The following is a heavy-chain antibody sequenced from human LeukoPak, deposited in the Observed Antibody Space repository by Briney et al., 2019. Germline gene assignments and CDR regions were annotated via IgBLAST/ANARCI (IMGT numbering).Heavy chain of an antibody. V-gene: IGHV3-66*01. J-gene: IGHJ4*02. Sequence: GGSLRLSCAASGFTLSNNYVSWVRQAPGKGLEWVSVIYLDGTTYYADSVKGRFTISRDNSENTLSLQMDSLRAEDTDVYYCARDFSWRQFDYWGQGTPVTVSS. CDR1: GFTLSNNY. CDR2: IYLDGTT. CDR3: ARDFSWRQFDY. D-gene: IGHD3-3*01.